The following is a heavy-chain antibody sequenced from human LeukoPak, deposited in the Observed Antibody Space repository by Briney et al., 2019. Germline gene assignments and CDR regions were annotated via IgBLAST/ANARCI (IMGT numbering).Heavy chain of an antibody. Sequence: GGSLRLSCAASGFTFSNYSMHWVRQAPGKGLEWVSFISSNSSTIYYADSVKGRFTISRDNAKNSLYLQMNSLRAEDRAVYSCARVMVVVGYFDYWGQGTLVTVSS. V-gene: IGHV3-48*01. D-gene: IGHD2-15*01. CDR1: GFTFSNYS. CDR2: ISSNSSTI. CDR3: ARVMVVVGYFDY. J-gene: IGHJ4*02.